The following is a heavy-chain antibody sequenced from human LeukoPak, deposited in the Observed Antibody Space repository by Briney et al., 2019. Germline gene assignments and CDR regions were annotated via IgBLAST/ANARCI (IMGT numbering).Heavy chain of an antibody. V-gene: IGHV1-2*02. J-gene: IGHJ3*02. D-gene: IGHD3-22*01. Sequence: ASVKVSCKASGYTFTSYGISWVRRAPGQGLEWMGWINPNSGATKYAQKFQGRVTMTRDTSISTAYMELSRLTSDDTAVYYCARGEYVISGYRNDAFDIWGQGTMVAVSS. CDR1: GYTFTSYG. CDR2: INPNSGAT. CDR3: ARGEYVISGYRNDAFDI.